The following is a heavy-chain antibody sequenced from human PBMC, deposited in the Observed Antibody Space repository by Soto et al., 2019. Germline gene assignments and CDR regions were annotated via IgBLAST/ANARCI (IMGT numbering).Heavy chain of an antibody. CDR2: ISAYNGNT. CDR3: AKDTVVSSGSYYTLDPVFDY. J-gene: IGHJ4*02. D-gene: IGHD3-10*01. CDR1: GYTFTSYG. Sequence: ASVKVSCKASGYTFTSYGISWVRQAPGQGLEWMGWISAYNGNTNYAQKLQGRVTMTTDTSKNTLYLQMNSLRAEDTAVYYCAKDTVVSSGSYYTLDPVFDYWGQGTLVTVSS. V-gene: IGHV1-18*01.